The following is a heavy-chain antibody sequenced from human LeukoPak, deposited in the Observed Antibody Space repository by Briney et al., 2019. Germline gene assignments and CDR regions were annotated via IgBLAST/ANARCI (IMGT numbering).Heavy chain of an antibody. CDR3: ARDHIDGFNPNNWFDP. V-gene: IGHV4-39*07. D-gene: IGHD5-24*01. CDR1: GDSINKDYYC. J-gene: IGHJ5*02. Sequence: PSETLSLTCTVSGDSINKDYYCWAWIRQPPGKGLEWIGTIYNNANTYYNPPLESRVTMSVDTSKNQISLTLTSVTAADTAVYYCARDHIDGFNPNNWFDPWGQGTLVSVSS. CDR2: IYNNANT.